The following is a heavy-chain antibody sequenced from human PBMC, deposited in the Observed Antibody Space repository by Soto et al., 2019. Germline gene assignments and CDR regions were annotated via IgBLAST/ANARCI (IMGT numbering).Heavy chain of an antibody. CDR1: GASLSDNY. Sequence: SETLSLTCAVYGASLSDNYCNWLRQPPGKGLEWIGEINHSGNTNYNPSLRSRVTISIDTSKNQLSLNLRSVSAADTAVYYCGRGRGEVDAWGPGTPVTRSS. D-gene: IGHD2-21*01. V-gene: IGHV4-34*01. CDR2: INHSGNT. CDR3: GRGRGEVDA. J-gene: IGHJ5*02.